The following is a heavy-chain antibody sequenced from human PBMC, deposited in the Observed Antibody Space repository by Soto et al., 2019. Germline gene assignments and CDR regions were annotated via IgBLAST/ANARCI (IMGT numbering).Heavy chain of an antibody. CDR2: IKGDESTT. CDR3: ARGGLYAYYQDN. CDR1: GFTFSTYW. D-gene: IGHD3-16*01. Sequence: EVQLVESGGGLVQPGGSLRLSCAASGFTFSTYWMHWVRQAPVEGLVWVSRIKGDESTTNYADSVKGRFTVSRNKARNTLYLQTNSLRPADTAIYYCARGGLYAYYQDNWGQGTLVTVSS. J-gene: IGHJ4*02. V-gene: IGHV3-74*01.